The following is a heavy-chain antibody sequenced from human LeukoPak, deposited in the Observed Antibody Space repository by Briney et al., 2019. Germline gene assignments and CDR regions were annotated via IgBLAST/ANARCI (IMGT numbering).Heavy chain of an antibody. CDR1: DGSISSGDQY. Sequence: PSQTLSLTCTVSDGSISSGDQYWSWIRQPPGKGLEWIGYIYHSGRSYFNPSLKSRVTISIDTSESQFSLRLNSVTAADTAVYYCARGGRIAVAPWGQGTLVTVSS. J-gene: IGHJ5*02. CDR3: ARGGRIAVAP. CDR2: IYHSGRS. D-gene: IGHD6-19*01. V-gene: IGHV4-30-2*01.